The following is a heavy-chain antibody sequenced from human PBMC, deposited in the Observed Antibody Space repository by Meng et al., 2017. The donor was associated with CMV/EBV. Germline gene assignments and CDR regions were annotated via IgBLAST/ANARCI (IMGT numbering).Heavy chain of an antibody. D-gene: IGHD6-13*01. CDR3: ARDPHSSSWYGWFDP. J-gene: IGHJ5*02. V-gene: IGHV6-1*01. CDR2: TYYRSKWYN. CDR1: GDSVSSNSAA. Sequence: EHLPHAGPGLVKPSQTPSLTCAISGDSVSSNSAAWNWIRQSPSRGLEWLGRTYYRSKWYNDYAVSVKSRITINPDTSKNQFSLQLSSVTPEDTAVYYCARDPHSSSWYGWFDPWGQGTLVTVSS.